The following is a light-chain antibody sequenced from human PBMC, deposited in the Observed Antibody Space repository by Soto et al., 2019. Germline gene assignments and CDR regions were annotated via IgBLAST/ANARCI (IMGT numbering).Light chain of an antibody. CDR3: NSYTSSSTLL. Sequence: ALTQPASVSGSPGQSITISCTGTSSDVGGYNYVSWYQQYPGKAPKLMIYEVSNRPSGVSYRFSGSKSGNTASLTISGLLAEDEADYYCNSYTSSSTLLFGTGTKVTLL. J-gene: IGLJ1*01. CDR2: EVS. CDR1: SSDVGGYNY. V-gene: IGLV2-14*01.